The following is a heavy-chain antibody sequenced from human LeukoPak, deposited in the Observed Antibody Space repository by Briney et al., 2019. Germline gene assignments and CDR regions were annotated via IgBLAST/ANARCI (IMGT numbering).Heavy chain of an antibody. V-gene: IGHV3-7*01. CDR2: IKQDGSEK. D-gene: IGHD1-26*01. CDR1: GFTFSGYW. J-gene: IGHJ4*02. Sequence: GGSLRLSCAASGFTFSGYWMSWVRQAPGKGLEWVANIKQDGSEKYFVDSVGGRVTISRDNAKNSLYLEMNSLRAEDTAVYYCARDKAVGPTLLDYWGQGTLVTVSS. CDR3: ARDKAVGPTLLDY.